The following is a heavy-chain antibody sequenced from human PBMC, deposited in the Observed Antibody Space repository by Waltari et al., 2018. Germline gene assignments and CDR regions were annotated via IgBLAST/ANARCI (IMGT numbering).Heavy chain of an antibody. J-gene: IGHJ6*02. CDR3: ARGGDLDYYYYYYGMDV. V-gene: IGHV4-4*07. CDR1: GGSISSYY. D-gene: IGHD3-16*01. CDR2: IYTSGST. Sequence: QVQLQESGPGLVKPSETLSLTCTVSGGSISSYYCGWTRQTAGKGLDWIGRIYTSGSTNYNPSLKSRLTMSVDTSKNQFSLKLSSVTAADTAVYYCARGGDLDYYYYYYGMDVWGQGTTVTVSS.